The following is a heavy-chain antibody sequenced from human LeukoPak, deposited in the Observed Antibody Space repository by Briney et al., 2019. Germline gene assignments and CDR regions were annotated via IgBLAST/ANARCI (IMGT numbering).Heavy chain of an antibody. CDR3: ARGTSGSYFDY. V-gene: IGHV3-74*01. D-gene: IGHD1-26*01. Sequence: GGSLRLSCAASGFTFSSFWIHWVRQVPGKGLVWVSRINSDGFSTSYADSVKGRFTISRDNAKNTLYLQMNSLRAEDTAVYYCARGTSGSYFDYWGQGTLVTVSS. J-gene: IGHJ4*02. CDR2: INSDGFST. CDR1: GFTFSSFW.